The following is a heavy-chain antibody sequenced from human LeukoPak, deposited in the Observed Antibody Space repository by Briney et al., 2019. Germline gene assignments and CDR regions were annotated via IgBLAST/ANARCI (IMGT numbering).Heavy chain of an antibody. D-gene: IGHD3-16*02. J-gene: IGHJ5*02. CDR3: ARAKERAIWGSYRPNWFDP. CDR2: ISAYNGST. CDR1: GYTFTSFG. V-gene: IGHV1-18*01. Sequence: ASVKVSCKASGYTFTSFGISWVRQAPGQGLEWMGWISAYNGSTNYAQKLQGRVTMTTDTSTSTAYMELRSLRSDDTAVYYCARAKERAIWGSYRPNWFDPWGQGTLVTVSS.